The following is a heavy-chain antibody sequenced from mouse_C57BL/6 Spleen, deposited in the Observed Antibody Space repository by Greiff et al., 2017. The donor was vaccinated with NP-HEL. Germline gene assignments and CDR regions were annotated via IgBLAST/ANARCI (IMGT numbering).Heavy chain of an antibody. J-gene: IGHJ2*01. CDR3: ARPTVVAPYYFDY. CDR2: IYPGDGDT. V-gene: IGHV1-80*01. CDR1: GYAFSSYW. Sequence: VKLVESGAELVKPGASVKISCKASGYAFSSYWMNWVKQRPGKGLEWIGQIYPGDGDTNYNGKFKGKATLTADKSSSTAYMQLSSLTSEDSAVYFCARPTVVAPYYFDYWGQGTTLTVSS. D-gene: IGHD1-1*01.